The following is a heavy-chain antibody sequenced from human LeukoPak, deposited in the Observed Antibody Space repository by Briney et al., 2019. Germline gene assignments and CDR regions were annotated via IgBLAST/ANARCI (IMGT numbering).Heavy chain of an antibody. Sequence: PSETLSLTCTVSGGSISSYYWSWIRQPPGKGLEWIGYIYYSGSTNYNPSLKSRVTILVDTSKNQFSLKLSSVTAADTAVYYCARGYSSSWFYYYYYMDVWGKGTTVTISS. CDR3: ARGYSSSWFYYYYYMDV. CDR1: GGSISSYY. J-gene: IGHJ6*03. V-gene: IGHV4-59*08. D-gene: IGHD6-13*01. CDR2: IYYSGST.